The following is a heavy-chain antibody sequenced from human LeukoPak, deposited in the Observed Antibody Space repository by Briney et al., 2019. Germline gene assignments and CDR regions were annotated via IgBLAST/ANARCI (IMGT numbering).Heavy chain of an antibody. CDR3: ARHGSEWEPRGYFDY. CDR2: IYTSGST. V-gene: IGHV4-61*02. CDR1: GGSISSGSYY. Sequence: SETLSLTCTVSGGSISSGSYYWSWIRQPAWKGLEWIGRIYTSGSTNYNPSLKSRVTISVDTSKNQFSLKLSSVTAADTAVYYCARHGSEWEPRGYFDYWGQGTLVTVSS. J-gene: IGHJ4*02. D-gene: IGHD1-26*01.